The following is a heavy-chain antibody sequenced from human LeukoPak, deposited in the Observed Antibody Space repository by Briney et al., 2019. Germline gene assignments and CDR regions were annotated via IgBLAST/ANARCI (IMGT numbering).Heavy chain of an antibody. Sequence: GGSLRLSCVGPGFMFSDYYMSWIRQAPGKGLEWVSYISKNSVDKYYVDSVRGRFTISRDNAKKSMYLLMSGLRVEDTAVYYCARRDWVSGAVRAFDIWGQGTMVTVTS. CDR2: ISKNSVDK. CDR3: ARRDWVSGAVRAFDI. V-gene: IGHV3-11*04. J-gene: IGHJ3*02. D-gene: IGHD3-3*01. CDR1: GFMFSDYY.